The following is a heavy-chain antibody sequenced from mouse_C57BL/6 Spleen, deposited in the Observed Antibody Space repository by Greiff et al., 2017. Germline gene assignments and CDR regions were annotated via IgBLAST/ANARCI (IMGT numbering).Heavy chain of an antibody. CDR3: ARDGYYPFDY. D-gene: IGHD2-3*01. CDR1: GYTFTSYW. CDR2: IHPNSGST. Sequence: QVQLQQSGAELVKPGASVKLSCKASGYTFTSYWMHWVKQRPGQGLEWIGMIHPNSGSTNYNEKFKSKAKLTVDKSSSTAYMQLSSLTSEDSAVYYCARDGYYPFDYWGQGTTLTVSS. V-gene: IGHV1-64*01. J-gene: IGHJ2*01.